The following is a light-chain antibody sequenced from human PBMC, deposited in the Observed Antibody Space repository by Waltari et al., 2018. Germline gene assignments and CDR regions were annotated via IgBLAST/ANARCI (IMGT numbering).Light chain of an antibody. CDR2: QDN. CDR1: KLGDKY. V-gene: IGLV3-1*01. CDR3: QSWDSSTAV. J-gene: IGLJ2*01. Sequence: SYELTQPPSVSVSPGPTASITGPGDKLGDKYACWYQQKPGQSPMLVIYQDNKRPSGIPERFSGSNSGNTATLTISETQAMDEADYYCQSWDSSTAVFGGGTKLTVL.